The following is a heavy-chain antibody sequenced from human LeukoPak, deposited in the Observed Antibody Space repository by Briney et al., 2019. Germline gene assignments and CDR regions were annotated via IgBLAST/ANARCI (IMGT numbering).Heavy chain of an antibody. CDR1: GGSISSSSYY. D-gene: IGHD5-12*01. CDR3: ARTPDIAVISD. CDR2: IYSSGRT. J-gene: IGHJ4*02. V-gene: IGHV4-39*01. Sequence: SETLSLTCGVSGGSISSSSYYWGWIRQPPGKGLEWIGSIYSSGRTYYNPSLQSRVTIAVDTSKHQFSLKLTSVTATDTAVYYCARTPDIAVISDWGQGTLVTVSS.